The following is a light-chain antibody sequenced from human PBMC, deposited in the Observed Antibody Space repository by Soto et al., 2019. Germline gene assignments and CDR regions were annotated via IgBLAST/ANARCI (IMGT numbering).Light chain of an antibody. V-gene: IGLV1-51*01. CDR2: DND. J-gene: IGLJ2*01. Sequence: QSVLTQPPSVSAAPGQKVTISCSGDSFNIGKNYVSWYRQLPGTAPRLLIYDNDNRPSGIPDRFSGSKSGTSATLGITGLQTGDEADYYCAIWDSRLGAVVFGGGTKLTVL. CDR3: AIWDSRLGAVV. CDR1: SFNIGKNY.